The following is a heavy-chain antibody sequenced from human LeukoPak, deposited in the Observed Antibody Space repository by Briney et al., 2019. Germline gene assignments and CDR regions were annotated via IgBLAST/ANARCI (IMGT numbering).Heavy chain of an antibody. CDR3: ARDLDWAFDY. V-gene: IGHV3-48*02. CDR1: GFIFSSYS. J-gene: IGHJ4*02. CDR2: IGSGSSYT. Sequence: PGGSLRLSCAASGFIFSSYSMNWVRQAPGKGLEWVSYIGSGSSYTSYADSVKGRFTISKDNAKNSLYLQMNSLRDEDTAVYYCARDLDWAFDYWGQGTLVTVSS. D-gene: IGHD3-3*01.